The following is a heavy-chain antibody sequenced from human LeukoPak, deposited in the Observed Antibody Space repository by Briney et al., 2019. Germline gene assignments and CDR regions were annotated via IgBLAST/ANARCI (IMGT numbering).Heavy chain of an antibody. CDR3: TRRVSATRWFDP. V-gene: IGHV3-74*01. CDR2: INSDGSTT. D-gene: IGHD2-15*01. J-gene: IGHJ5*02. CDR1: GFTLSSHW. Sequence: GGSLRLSCAASGFTLSSHWMHWVRHAPGKGLVWVSRINSDGSTTNYADSVKGRFTISRDNAENTLYLQMNSLRVEDTAVYYCTRRVSATRWFDPWGQGALVTVSS.